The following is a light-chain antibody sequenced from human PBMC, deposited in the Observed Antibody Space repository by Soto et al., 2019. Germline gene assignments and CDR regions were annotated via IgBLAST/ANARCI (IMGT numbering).Light chain of an antibody. CDR1: QSFSSSY. CDR2: GAS. Sequence: EILFTQATGALSLSRGERATLSCRASQSFSSSYLAWYQQKRGQAPRLLIYGASTRATGIPDRFSGSGSGTDFTLTISRLEPEDFAVYYCHYYGSSPRTFGQGTKVDVK. J-gene: IGKJ1*01. CDR3: HYYGSSPRT. V-gene: IGKV3-20*01.